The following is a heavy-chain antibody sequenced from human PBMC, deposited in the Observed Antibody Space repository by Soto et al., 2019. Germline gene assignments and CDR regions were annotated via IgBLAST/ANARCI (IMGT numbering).Heavy chain of an antibody. Sequence: GGALRLSCAAPVFTLSIFDMHLGPPATGEGLEWVSGFGRVGDRYYSGSVKGRFTVSRDDANNFLYLQMNSLTAGDTAVYYCARRYCTFGDCPGIGFDYWGLGTLVTVSS. CDR3: ARRYCTFGDCPGIGFDY. V-gene: IGHV3-13*01. D-gene: IGHD2-8*01. CDR1: VFTLSIFD. J-gene: IGHJ4*02. CDR2: FGRVGDR.